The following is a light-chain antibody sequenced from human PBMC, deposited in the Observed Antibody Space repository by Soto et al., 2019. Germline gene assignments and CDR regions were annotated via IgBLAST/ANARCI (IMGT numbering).Light chain of an antibody. Sequence: EIVMTQSPATLSVSPGERATLSCRASRNINRKLAWYQQKPGQAPRLLISGASTRATGIPARFSGSGSGTEFTLTISSLKSEDFAVYYCQQYYDYPPLIFGGGTKVEIK. V-gene: IGKV3-15*01. CDR3: QQYYDYPPLI. J-gene: IGKJ4*01. CDR2: GAS. CDR1: RNINRK.